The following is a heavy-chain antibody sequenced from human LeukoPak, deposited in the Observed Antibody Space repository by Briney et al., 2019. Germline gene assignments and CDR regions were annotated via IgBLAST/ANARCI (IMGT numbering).Heavy chain of an antibody. Sequence: ASVKVSCKVSGYTFSDLSVHWVRQAPGKGLEWMGGYDPAEGKNIDAPKFQGRVTLTVDTSTETVYMELSSLTSDDTAVYYCATRALRFLEWSEFDYWGQGTLVTVSS. CDR2: YDPAEGKN. V-gene: IGHV1-24*01. CDR1: GYTFSDLS. J-gene: IGHJ4*02. D-gene: IGHD3-3*01. CDR3: ATRALRFLEWSEFDY.